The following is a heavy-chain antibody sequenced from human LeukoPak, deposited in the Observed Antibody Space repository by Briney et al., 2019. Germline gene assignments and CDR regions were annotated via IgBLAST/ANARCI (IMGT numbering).Heavy chain of an antibody. D-gene: IGHD2-2*01. J-gene: IGHJ6*03. CDR1: GFTFSSYA. CDR3: ARGAAMGYYYMDV. V-gene: IGHV3-64*01. Sequence: GGSLRLSCAASGFTFSSYAMHWFRQAPGKGLEYVSAISSNGGSTYYANSVKGRFTISRDNSKNTLYLQMGSLRAEDMAVYYCARGAAMGYYYMDVWGKGTTVTVSS. CDR2: ISSNGGST.